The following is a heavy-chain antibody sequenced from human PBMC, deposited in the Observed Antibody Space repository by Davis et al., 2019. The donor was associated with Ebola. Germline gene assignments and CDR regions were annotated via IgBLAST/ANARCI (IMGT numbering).Heavy chain of an antibody. CDR3: AREGSGYDSLYYYGMDV. CDR2: INPSGGST. Sequence: AASVKVSCKASGYTFTSYYMHWVRQAPGQGLEWMGIINPSGGSTSYAQKFQGRVTMTRDTSTSTVYMELSSLRSEDTAVYYCAREGSGYDSLYYYGMDVWGKGTTVTVSS. J-gene: IGHJ6*04. D-gene: IGHD5-12*01. V-gene: IGHV1-46*01. CDR1: GYTFTSYY.